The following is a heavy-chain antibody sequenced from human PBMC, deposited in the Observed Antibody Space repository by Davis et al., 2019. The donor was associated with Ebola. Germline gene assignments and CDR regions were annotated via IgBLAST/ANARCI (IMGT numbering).Heavy chain of an antibody. V-gene: IGHV3-30*03. CDR1: GFTFSSYG. Sequence: GESLKISCAASGFTFSSYGMHWVRQAPGKGLEWVAVISYDGSNKYYADSVKGRFTISRDNSKNTLYLQMNSLRAEDTAVYYCARSHYDILTALIDYYYMDVWGKGTTVTVSS. J-gene: IGHJ6*03. CDR3: ARSHYDILTALIDYYYMDV. CDR2: ISYDGSNK. D-gene: IGHD3-9*01.